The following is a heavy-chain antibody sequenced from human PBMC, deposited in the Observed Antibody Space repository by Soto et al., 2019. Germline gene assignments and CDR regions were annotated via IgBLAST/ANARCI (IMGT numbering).Heavy chain of an antibody. J-gene: IGHJ4*02. CDR2: ISGNDDST. CDR1: EFTFSNYA. D-gene: IGHD3-22*01. Sequence: GGSLRLSCVASEFTFSNYAMSWVRQAPGKGLEWVSGISGNDDSTYYADSVKGRCIISRDNSRNTLYLQMNSLRAEDTAVYYCARGLDYDSSGYYLDFWGPGALVTVS. CDR3: ARGLDYDSSGYYLDF. V-gene: IGHV3-23*01.